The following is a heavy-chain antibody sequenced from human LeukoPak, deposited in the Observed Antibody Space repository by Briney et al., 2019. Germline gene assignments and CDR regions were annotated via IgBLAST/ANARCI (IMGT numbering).Heavy chain of an antibody. Sequence: SETLSLTCAVYGGSFSGYYWSWIRQPPGKGLEWIGEINHSGSTNYNPSLKSRVTISVDTSKNQFSLKLSSVTAADTAVYYCARGYGSGSRQYRYWGQGTLVTVSS. V-gene: IGHV4-34*01. CDR1: GGSFSGYY. D-gene: IGHD3-10*01. CDR2: INHSGST. CDR3: ARGYGSGSRQYRY. J-gene: IGHJ4*02.